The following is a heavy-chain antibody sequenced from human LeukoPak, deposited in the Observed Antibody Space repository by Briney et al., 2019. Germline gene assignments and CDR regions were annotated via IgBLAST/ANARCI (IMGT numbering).Heavy chain of an antibody. CDR1: GGSLSYYY. J-gene: IGHJ4*02. D-gene: IGHD2-21*02. Sequence: PSETLSLTCAVYGGSLSYYYWSWIRQSPEKGLEWIGEINRSGSTNYNPSLKSRVSISVDTSKNQFSLKVSSVTAADTAVYYCARGGFYCGDDCYVDYWGQGTLVTVSS. CDR3: ARGGFYCGDDCYVDY. CDR2: INRSGST. V-gene: IGHV4-34*01.